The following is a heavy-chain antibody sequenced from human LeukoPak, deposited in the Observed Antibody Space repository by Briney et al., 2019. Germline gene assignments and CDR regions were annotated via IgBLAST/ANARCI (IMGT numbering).Heavy chain of an antibody. CDR2: INPNSGGT. CDR1: GYTFTGYY. V-gene: IGHV1-2*02. CDR3: ARQHYYDSSGYYGGYYFDY. Sequence: ASVKVSCKASGYTFTGYYMHWVRQAPGQGLEWMGWINPNSGGTNYAQKFQGRVTMTRDTSISTAYMELSRLRSDDTAVYYCARQHYYDSSGYYGGYYFDYWGQGTLVTVSS. J-gene: IGHJ4*02. D-gene: IGHD3-22*01.